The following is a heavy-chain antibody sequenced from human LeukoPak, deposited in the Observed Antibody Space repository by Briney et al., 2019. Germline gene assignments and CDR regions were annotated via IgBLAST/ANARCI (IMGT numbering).Heavy chain of an antibody. CDR3: ARVGGWGFWSGLDAFGI. CDR1: GGSISSYY. Sequence: SETLSLTCTVSGGSISSYYWSWIRQPPGKGLEWIGYIYYSGSTNYNPSLKSRVTISVDTSKNQFSLKLSSVTAADTAVYYCARVGGWGFWSGLDAFGIWGQGTMVTVSS. V-gene: IGHV4-59*01. CDR2: IYYSGST. J-gene: IGHJ3*02. D-gene: IGHD3-3*01.